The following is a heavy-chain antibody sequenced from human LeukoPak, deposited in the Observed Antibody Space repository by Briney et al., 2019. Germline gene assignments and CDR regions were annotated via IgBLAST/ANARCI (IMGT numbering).Heavy chain of an antibody. CDR2: IYYSGST. V-gene: IGHV4-4*02. CDR3: ARVHGVNPAITGYFDL. CDR1: GGSISSSKW. D-gene: IGHD5-12*01. Sequence: SETLSLTCAVSGGSISSSKWWSWVRQPPGKGLEWIGYIYYSGSTNYNPPLKSRVTISVDTSKNQFSLKLSSVTAADTAVYYCARVHGVNPAITGYFDLWGRGTLVTVSS. J-gene: IGHJ2*01.